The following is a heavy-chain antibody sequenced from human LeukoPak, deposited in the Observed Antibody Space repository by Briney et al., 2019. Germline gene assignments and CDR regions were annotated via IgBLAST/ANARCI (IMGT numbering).Heavy chain of an antibody. CDR2: IIPIFGTA. Sequence: SVKVSCKASEGTFSSYAISWVRQAPGQGLEWMGGIIPIFGTANYAQKFQGRVTITTDESTSTAYMELSSLRSEDTAVYYCARAPPPNWNFDYWGQGTLVTVSS. CDR1: EGTFSSYA. CDR3: ARAPPPNWNFDY. J-gene: IGHJ4*02. D-gene: IGHD1-20*01. V-gene: IGHV1-69*05.